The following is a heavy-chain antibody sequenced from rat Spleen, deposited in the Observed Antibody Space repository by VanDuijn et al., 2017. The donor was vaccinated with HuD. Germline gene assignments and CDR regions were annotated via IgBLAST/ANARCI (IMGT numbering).Heavy chain of an antibody. J-gene: IGHJ2*01. V-gene: IGHV2S12*01. CDR2: ISSGGTT. CDR1: GFSLTSNG. Sequence: QVQLKESGPGLVQPSQTLSLTCTVSGFSLTSNGVSWVRQPPGKGLEWIAAISSGGTTDYSSALKSRLSISRDTSRSQVFLKMNSLQTEDIATYYCARGPMHNPGNYFDYWGQGVMVTVSS. CDR3: ARGPMHNPGNYFDY. D-gene: IGHD4-1*01.